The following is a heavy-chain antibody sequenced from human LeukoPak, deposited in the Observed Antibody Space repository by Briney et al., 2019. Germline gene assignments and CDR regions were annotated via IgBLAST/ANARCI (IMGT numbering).Heavy chain of an antibody. J-gene: IGHJ2*01. V-gene: IGHV3-33*01. D-gene: IGHD3/OR15-3a*01. CDR2: IWYDGSNK. Sequence: PGGSLRLSCAASGFTFSTYGMLWVRQAPGKGLEWVAIIWYDGSNKYYADSVKGRFTISRDNSKNTLSLQMNSLRAEDTAVYYCARSILDWDDWYFDLWGRGTLVTVSS. CDR1: GFTFSTYG. CDR3: ARSILDWDDWYFDL.